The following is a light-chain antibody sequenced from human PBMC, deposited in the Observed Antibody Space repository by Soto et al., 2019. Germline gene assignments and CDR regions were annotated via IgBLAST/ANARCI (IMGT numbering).Light chain of an antibody. CDR2: EVS. J-gene: IGLJ1*01. CDR1: SRNVGLYQA. Sequence: QSALTQPASVSGSPGQSVTISCTGTSRNVGLYQALSWYQQHPGKAPKLILYEVSQRPSGVSNRFSGSKSGNTASLTISGLQPEDEADYYCCSYASSSTYVFGTGTKVTVL. CDR3: CSYASSSTYV. V-gene: IGLV2-23*02.